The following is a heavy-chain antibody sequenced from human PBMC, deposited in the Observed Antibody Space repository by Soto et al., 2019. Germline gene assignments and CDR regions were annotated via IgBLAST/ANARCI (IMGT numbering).Heavy chain of an antibody. D-gene: IGHD6-19*01. V-gene: IGHV4-39*07. Sequence: PSETLSLTCTVSGGSISSSSYYWGWIRQPPGKGLEWIGNIYYSGSTNYNPSLKSRVTISVDTSKNQFSLKLSSVTAADTAVYYCAREGNGGSAPYYYYYMDVWGKGTTVTVSS. CDR3: AREGNGGSAPYYYYYMDV. CDR2: IYYSGST. J-gene: IGHJ6*03. CDR1: GGSISSSSYY.